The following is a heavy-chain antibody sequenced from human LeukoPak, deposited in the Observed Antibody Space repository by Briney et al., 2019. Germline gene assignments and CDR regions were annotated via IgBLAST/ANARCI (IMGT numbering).Heavy chain of an antibody. D-gene: IGHD3-3*01. Sequence: TSETLSLTCTVSGVSISGYYWTWIRQPAGKRLEWIGRIYTSGSTNYNPSLKSRVTMSVDTSKNQFSLKLSSVTAADTALYYCARSDFWSGYYNYWGQGTLVTVSS. CDR2: IYTSGST. V-gene: IGHV4-4*07. CDR3: ARSDFWSGYYNY. J-gene: IGHJ4*02. CDR1: GVSISGYY.